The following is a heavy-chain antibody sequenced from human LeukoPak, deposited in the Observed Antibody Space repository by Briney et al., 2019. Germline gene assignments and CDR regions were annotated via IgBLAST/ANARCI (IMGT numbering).Heavy chain of an antibody. CDR2: IGGGGGST. D-gene: IGHD5-12*01. CDR1: GFTFSSYA. J-gene: IGHJ6*02. Sequence: GGSLRLSCAASGFTFSSYAMSWVRQAPGKGLEWVSTIGGGGGSTYHADSVKGRFTISRDDSKNTLYLQMNSLRAEDTAVSYCAKKISGYDYNYYYGMDVWGQGTTVTVSS. CDR3: AKKISGYDYNYYYGMDV. V-gene: IGHV3-23*01.